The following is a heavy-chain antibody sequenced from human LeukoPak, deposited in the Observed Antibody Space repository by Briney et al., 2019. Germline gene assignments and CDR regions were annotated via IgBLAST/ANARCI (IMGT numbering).Heavy chain of an antibody. J-gene: IGHJ4*02. D-gene: IGHD3-22*01. CDR2: IIPIFGTA. V-gene: IGHV1-69*05. CDR1: RGTFSSYA. Sequence: EASVKVSCKASRGTFSSYAISWVRQAPGQGLEWMGRIIPIFGTANYAQKFQGRVTITTDESTSTAYMELSSLRSEDTAVYYCARDSSGYTFGSFDYWGQGTLVTVSS. CDR3: ARDSSGYTFGSFDY.